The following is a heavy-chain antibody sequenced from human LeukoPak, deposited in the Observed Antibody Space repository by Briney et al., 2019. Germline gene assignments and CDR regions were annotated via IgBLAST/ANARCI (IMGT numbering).Heavy chain of an antibody. J-gene: IGHJ4*02. CDR3: ARDLPPYCSSTSCYKRKHYYFDY. Sequence: ASVKVSCKASGYTFTSYYMHWVRQAPGQGLEWMGIINPSGGSTSYAQKFQGRVTMTRDTSTSTVYMELSSLRSEDTAVYYCARDLPPYCSSTSCYKRKHYYFDYWGQGNLVTVSS. CDR1: GYTFTSYY. V-gene: IGHV1-46*03. D-gene: IGHD2-2*02. CDR2: INPSGGST.